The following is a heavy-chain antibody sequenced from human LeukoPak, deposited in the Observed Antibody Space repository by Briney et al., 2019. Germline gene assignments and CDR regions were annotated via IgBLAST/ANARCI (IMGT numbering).Heavy chain of an antibody. J-gene: IGHJ4*01. V-gene: IGHV3-30*02. CDR3: ARDAQRGFDYSNSLKY. Sequence: PGGSLRLSCAASGFPFSSYGMYWVRQTPDKGLQWVAYLRKDATYSNYADSVRGRFTISRDNSKNTLDLQMSSLRVEDTAVYYCARDAQRGFDYSNSLKYWGHGILVTVSS. D-gene: IGHD4-11*01. CDR2: LRKDATYS. CDR1: GFPFSSYG.